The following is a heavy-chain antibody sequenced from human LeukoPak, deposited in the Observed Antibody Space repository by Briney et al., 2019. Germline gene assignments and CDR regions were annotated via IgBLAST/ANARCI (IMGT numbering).Heavy chain of an antibody. CDR2: INQGGSDK. D-gene: IGHD1-26*01. V-gene: IGHV3-7*01. CDR1: GFTFSSYW. Sequence: GGSLRLSCAASGFTFSSYWMSWVRQAPGKGLEWVANINQGGSDKHYVDSRFTISRDNANNSLYLQMNSLRAEDTAVYYCVRESRSGSYSGYWGQGTLATVSS. CDR3: VRESRSGSYSGY. J-gene: IGHJ4*02.